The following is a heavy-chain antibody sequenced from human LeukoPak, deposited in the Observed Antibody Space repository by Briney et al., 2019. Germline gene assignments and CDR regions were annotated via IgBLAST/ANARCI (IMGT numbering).Heavy chain of an antibody. CDR1: GGSISSYY. V-gene: IGHV4-59*01. CDR2: IYYSGST. J-gene: IGHJ5*02. D-gene: IGHD5-12*01. CDR3: ARLGGYDDLDWFDP. Sequence: PSETLSLTCTVSGGSISSYYWSWIRQPPGKGLEWIGYIYYSGSTNYNPSLKSRVTISVDTSKNQFSLKLSSVTAADTAVYYCARLGGYDDLDWFDPWGQGTLVTVSS.